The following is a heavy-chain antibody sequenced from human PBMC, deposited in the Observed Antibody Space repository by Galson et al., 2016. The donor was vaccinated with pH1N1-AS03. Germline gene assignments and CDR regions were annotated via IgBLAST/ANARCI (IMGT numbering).Heavy chain of an antibody. CDR1: GYIFTGFY. Sequence: SVKVSCKASGYIFTGFYVHWVRQAPGQGLEWMGWINPNNGVTNYAQQSQARVTMTGDTSISTAYMELYGLTSDDTAVYYCARYPRGAFSSATCATTYYFGMDVWGQGTTVIVSS. CDR3: ARYPRGAFSSATCATTYYFGMDV. CDR2: INPNNGVT. J-gene: IGHJ6*02. V-gene: IGHV1-2*02. D-gene: IGHD1-26*01.